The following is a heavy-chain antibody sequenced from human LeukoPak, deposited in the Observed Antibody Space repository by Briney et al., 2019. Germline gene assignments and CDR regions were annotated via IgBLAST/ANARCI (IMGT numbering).Heavy chain of an antibody. Sequence: GGSLRLSCAASGFTFSSNGMHWVRQAPGKGLEWVAVIWYDGSNKYYADSVKGRFTISRDNSKNTLYLQMNSLRAEDTAVYYCAREAYYDILTGYYYYYGMDVWGQGTTVTVSS. CDR3: AREAYYDILTGYYYYYGMDV. J-gene: IGHJ6*02. D-gene: IGHD3-9*01. CDR2: IWYDGSNK. V-gene: IGHV3-33*01. CDR1: GFTFSSNG.